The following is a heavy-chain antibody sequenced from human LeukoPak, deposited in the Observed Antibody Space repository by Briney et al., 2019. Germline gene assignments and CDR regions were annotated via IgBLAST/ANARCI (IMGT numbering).Heavy chain of an antibody. CDR3: ARDKTRSGELRAGFDP. Sequence: ASVTVSFTASGGTFSIYAISWVRQAPGQGREWMGRIIPILGIANYAQKFQGRVTITADKSTSTAYMELSSLRSEDTAVYYCARDKTRSGELRAGFDPWGQGALVTVSS. J-gene: IGHJ5*02. V-gene: IGHV1-69*04. D-gene: IGHD3-10*01. CDR2: IIPILGIA. CDR1: GGTFSIYA.